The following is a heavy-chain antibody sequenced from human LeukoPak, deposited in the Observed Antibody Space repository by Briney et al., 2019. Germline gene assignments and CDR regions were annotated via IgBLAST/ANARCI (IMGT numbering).Heavy chain of an antibody. D-gene: IGHD2-15*01. CDR2: TSGSGGST. V-gene: IGHV3-23*01. Sequence: GASVKVSCKVSGYALTELSMHWFRQAPGKGLEWVSATSGSGGSTYYADSVKGRFTISRDNSKNTLYLQMNNLRGEDTATYYCAKVIGQVVVVAFDCWGQGTLVAVSS. CDR3: AKVIGQVVVVAFDC. CDR1: GYALTELS. J-gene: IGHJ4*02.